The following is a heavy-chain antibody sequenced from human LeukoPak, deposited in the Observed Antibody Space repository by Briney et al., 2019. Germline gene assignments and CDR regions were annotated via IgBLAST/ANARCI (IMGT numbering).Heavy chain of an antibody. CDR3: ASSTSLEGRFDP. CDR1: GGTFSSYA. CDR2: IIPIFGTA. V-gene: IGHV1-69*05. J-gene: IGHJ5*02. D-gene: IGHD2-2*01. Sequence: ASVKVSCKASGGTFSSYAISWVRQAPGQGLEWMGGIIPIFGTANYAQKFQGRVTITTDESTSTAYMELSSLRSEDTAVYYCASSTSLEGRFDPWGQGTLVTVSS.